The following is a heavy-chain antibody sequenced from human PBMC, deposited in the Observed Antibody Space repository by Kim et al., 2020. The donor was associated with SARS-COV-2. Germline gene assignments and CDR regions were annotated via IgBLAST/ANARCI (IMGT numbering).Heavy chain of an antibody. CDR1: GYTFTSYA. Sequence: ASVKVSCKASGYTFTSYAMHWVRQAPGQRLEWMGWINAGNGNTKYSQKFQGRVTITRDTSASTAYMELSSLRSEDTAVYYCARVEAELAAAPYYYYYSYMDVWGEGPTVTVSS. J-gene: IGHJ6*03. CDR2: INAGNGNT. D-gene: IGHD6-13*01. CDR3: ARVEAELAAAPYYYYYSYMDV. V-gene: IGHV1-3*01.